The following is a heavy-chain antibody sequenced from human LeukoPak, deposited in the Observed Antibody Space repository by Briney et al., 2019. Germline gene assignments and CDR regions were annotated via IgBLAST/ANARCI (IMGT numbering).Heavy chain of an antibody. J-gene: IGHJ4*02. CDR1: GFTFSSYA. V-gene: IGHV3-30-3*01. D-gene: IGHD3-9*01. CDR2: ISYDGSNK. Sequence: PGGSLRLSCAASGFTFSSYAMHWVRQAPGKGLEWVAVISYDGSNKYYADSVKGRFTISRDNSKNTLYLQMNSLTDEATAVYYSASDLANRLDWFWYWSQGTLVTVSS. CDR3: ASDLANRLDWFWY.